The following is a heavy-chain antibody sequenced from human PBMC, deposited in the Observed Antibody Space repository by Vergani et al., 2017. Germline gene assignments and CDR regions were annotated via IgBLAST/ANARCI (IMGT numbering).Heavy chain of an antibody. CDR1: GGSISSYY. Sequence: QVRLQESGPGLVKPSETLSLTCTVSGGSISSYYWSWIRPPPGKGLEWIGYIYYSGSTNYNPSLKSRVTISVDTSKNQFSLKLNSVTAADTAVYYCGRVADFYGLGSRLLDLWGQGILVTVSS. CDR2: IYYSGST. V-gene: IGHV4-59*01. D-gene: IGHD3-10*01. J-gene: IGHJ5*02. CDR3: GRVADFYGLGSRLLDL.